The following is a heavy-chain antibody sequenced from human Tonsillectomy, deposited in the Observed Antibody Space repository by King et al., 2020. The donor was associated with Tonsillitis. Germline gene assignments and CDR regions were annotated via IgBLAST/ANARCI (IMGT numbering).Heavy chain of an antibody. CDR2: ISVSGVIT. V-gene: IGHV3-23*04. Sequence: VQLVESGGGLVQPGGSLRLSCAASGFTFSSYAMSWVRQAPGKGLEWVSAISVSGVITYYADSVGGRFTLSRDNSKNTLYLQMNSLRAEDTAVYYCAKGFYSGYDTFDYWGQGTLVTVSS. D-gene: IGHD5-12*01. CDR3: AKGFYSGYDTFDY. CDR1: GFTFSSYA. J-gene: IGHJ4*02.